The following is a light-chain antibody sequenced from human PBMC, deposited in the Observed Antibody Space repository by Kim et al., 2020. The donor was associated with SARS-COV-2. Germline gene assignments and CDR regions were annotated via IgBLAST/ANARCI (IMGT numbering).Light chain of an antibody. J-gene: IGKJ1*01. CDR3: QQYNNWPPWT. CDR1: QSVSSN. CDR2: GAS. V-gene: IGKV3-15*01. Sequence: SPVERATITSRASQSVSSNLAWYQQQPCQAPRLLISGASTRATGIPARFSGSGSGTEFTLTISSLQSEDFAVYYCQQYNNWPPWTFGQGTKVDIK.